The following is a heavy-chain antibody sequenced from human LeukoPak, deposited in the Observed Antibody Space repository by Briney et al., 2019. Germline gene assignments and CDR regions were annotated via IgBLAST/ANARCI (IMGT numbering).Heavy chain of an antibody. D-gene: IGHD4-17*01. V-gene: IGHV3-23*01. CDR1: GFTFSSYA. J-gene: IGHJ4*02. CDR3: AKDMTTVTTYPRFFDY. CDR2: ISGSGGST. Sequence: GGSLRLSCAASGFTFSSYAMSWVRQAPGKGLEWVSAISGSGGSTYYADSVKGRFTISRDNSKNTLYLQMNSLRAEDTAVYYCAKDMTTVTTYPRFFDYWGQGTLVTVSS.